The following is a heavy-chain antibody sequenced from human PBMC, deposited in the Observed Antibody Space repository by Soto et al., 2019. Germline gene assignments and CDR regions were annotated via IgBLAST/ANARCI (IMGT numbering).Heavy chain of an antibody. V-gene: IGHV4-59*01. CDR3: AREGYDFWSGYSYYYGMDV. CDR2: IYYSGST. J-gene: IGHJ6*02. Sequence: PSETLSLTCTVSGGSISSYYWSWIRQPPGKGLEWIGYIYYSGSTNYNPSLKSRVTISVDTSKNQFSLKLSSLRSEDTAVYYCAREGYDFWSGYSYYYGMDVWGQGTTVTVSS. CDR1: GGSISSYY. D-gene: IGHD3-3*01.